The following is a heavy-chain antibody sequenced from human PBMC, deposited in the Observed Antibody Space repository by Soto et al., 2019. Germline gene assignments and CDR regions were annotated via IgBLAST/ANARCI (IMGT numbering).Heavy chain of an antibody. D-gene: IGHD6-13*01. J-gene: IGHJ6*02. V-gene: IGHV5-51*01. CDR3: ARTAAAGKYYYGVDV. CDR1: GYSFTSYW. Sequence: PGESLKISCKGSGYSFTSYWVGWVRQMPGKGLEWMGIIYPGDSDTRYSPSFQGQVTISADKSISTAYLQWSSLKASDTAIYYCARTAAAGKYYYGVDVWGQGTTVTVSS. CDR2: IYPGDSDT.